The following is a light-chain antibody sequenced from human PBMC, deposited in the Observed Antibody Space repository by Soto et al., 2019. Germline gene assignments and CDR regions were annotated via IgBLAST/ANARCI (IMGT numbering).Light chain of an antibody. CDR3: QQYNIYPLT. V-gene: IGKV1D-16*01. CDR1: QDINSY. Sequence: DVQMTQSPSSLSASVGDRVTITCRASQDINSYLAWYQQKPGNAPKSLIYAASSLHTGVPSRFSGSESGTDFTLTISNLPPEDSATYYCQQYNIYPLTFGGGTKVEIK. J-gene: IGKJ4*01. CDR2: AAS.